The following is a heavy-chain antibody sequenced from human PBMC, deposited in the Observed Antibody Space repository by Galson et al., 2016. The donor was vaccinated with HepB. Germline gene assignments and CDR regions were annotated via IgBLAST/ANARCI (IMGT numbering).Heavy chain of an antibody. Sequence: SLRLSCAASGLTVSGNYMTWVRQSPGKGLEWVANIKKDGSEKYYVDSVKGRFSISRDNAKNSLFLQMDSLTAEDTAVYYCARGSYYGSGAYGIYFDYWGQGTLVTVSS. CDR3: ARGSYYGSGAYGIYFDY. CDR1: GLTVSGNY. D-gene: IGHD3-10*01. CDR2: IKKDGSEK. V-gene: IGHV3-7*04. J-gene: IGHJ4*02.